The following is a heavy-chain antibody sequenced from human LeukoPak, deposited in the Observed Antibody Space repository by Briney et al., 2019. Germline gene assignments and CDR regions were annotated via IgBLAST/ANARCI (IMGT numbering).Heavy chain of an antibody. V-gene: IGHV1-18*01. CDR3: ARDQQLEGGNWFDP. CDR1: GYTFTSYD. J-gene: IGHJ5*02. D-gene: IGHD6-6*01. CDR2: ISAYNGNT. Sequence: ASVKVFCKASGYTFTSYDINWVRQATGQGLEWMGWISAYNGNTNYAQKLQGRVTMTTDTSTSTAYMELRSLRSDDTAVYYCARDQQLEGGNWFDPWGQGTLVTVSS.